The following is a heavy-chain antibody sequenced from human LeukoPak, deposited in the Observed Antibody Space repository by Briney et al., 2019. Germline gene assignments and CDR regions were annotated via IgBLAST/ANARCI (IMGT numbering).Heavy chain of an antibody. V-gene: IGHV4-34*01. D-gene: IGHD3-22*01. CDR1: GVSFSGYY. CDR3: ARDTYYCDSSGYPRLDY. CDR2: INHSGST. J-gene: IGHJ4*02. Sequence: SETLSLTCAAYGVSFSGYYWSWIRQPPGKGLEWIGEINHSGSTNYNPSLKSRVTISVGTYTNQFSLKLSSVTAADTAVYYRARDTYYCDSSGYPRLDYWGQGTLVTVSS.